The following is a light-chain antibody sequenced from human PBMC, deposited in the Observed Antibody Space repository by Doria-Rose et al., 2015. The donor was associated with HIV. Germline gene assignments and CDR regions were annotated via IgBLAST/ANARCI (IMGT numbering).Light chain of an antibody. CDR3: QQRSNWPLT. CDR1: LSVSSY. J-gene: IGKJ4*01. V-gene: IGKV3-11*01. Sequence: TQSPATLSLSPGERATLSCRASLSVSSYFAWYQQKPGQAPRLLIYDASNRATGIPARFSGSGSGTDFTLTISSLEPEDFAVYYCQQRSNWPLTFGGGTKVEIK. CDR2: DAS.